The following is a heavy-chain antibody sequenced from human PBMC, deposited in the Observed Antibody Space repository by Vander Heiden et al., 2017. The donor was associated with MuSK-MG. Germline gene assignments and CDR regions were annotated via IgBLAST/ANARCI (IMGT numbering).Heavy chain of an antibody. V-gene: IGHV4-59*01. Sequence: QVQLQESGPGLVTPSETLSLTCTVSGGSISSSYWSWIRQPPGKGLEWIGYIYYSGSTKYNTSLKRRVTISVDTPKNQFSRKLSSVTAAETAVYYCARLPAEDGSGGRWYAFDIWGQGTMVTVYS. CDR1: GGSISSSY. J-gene: IGHJ3*02. D-gene: IGHD2-15*01. CDR2: IYYSGST. CDR3: ARLPAEDGSGGRWYAFDI.